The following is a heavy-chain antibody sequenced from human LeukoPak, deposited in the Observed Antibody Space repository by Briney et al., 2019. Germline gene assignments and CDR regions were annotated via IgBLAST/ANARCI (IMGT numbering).Heavy chain of an antibody. CDR2: ISSSGSTI. J-gene: IGHJ4*02. V-gene: IGHV3-11*01. CDR3: ARDDYVWGSYRLEDY. D-gene: IGHD3-16*02. Sequence: PGGSLRLSCAASGFTFSDYYMSWIRQAPGKGLEWVSYISSSGSTIYYADSVKGRFTISRDNAKNSLYLQMNSLRAEDTAVYYCARDDYVWGSYRLEDYWGQGTLVTVSS. CDR1: GFTFSDYY.